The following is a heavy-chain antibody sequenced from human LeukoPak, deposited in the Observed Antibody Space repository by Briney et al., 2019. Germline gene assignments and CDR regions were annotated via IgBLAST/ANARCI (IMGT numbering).Heavy chain of an antibody. CDR1: GFTVSSSY. CDR3: ARVGEFSSGSYLDY. J-gene: IGHJ4*02. D-gene: IGHD1-26*01. V-gene: IGHV3-53*04. CDR2: IYSGGST. Sequence: GGSLRLSCAASGFTVSSSYMSWVRQAPGKGLEWVSVIYSGGSTYYADSVKGRFTISRHNSKNTLYLQMNSLRAEDTAVYYCARVGEFSSGSYLDYWGQGTLVTVSS.